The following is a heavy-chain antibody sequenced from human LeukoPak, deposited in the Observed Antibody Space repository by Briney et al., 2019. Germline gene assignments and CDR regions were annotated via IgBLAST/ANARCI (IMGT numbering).Heavy chain of an antibody. J-gene: IGHJ6*03. CDR1: GFSFSSCW. D-gene: IGHD3-10*01. V-gene: IGHV3-7*01. CDR2: IKQDESER. CDR3: ARLSAYYYGSYFYYYMDV. Sequence: GGSLRLSCEASGFSFSSCWITWVRQPPGKGPEWVANIKQDESERYSVDSVKGRFTISRDNAKNSVYLHMNSPRAEDTALYYCARLSAYYYGSYFYYYMDVWGKGTTVTVSS.